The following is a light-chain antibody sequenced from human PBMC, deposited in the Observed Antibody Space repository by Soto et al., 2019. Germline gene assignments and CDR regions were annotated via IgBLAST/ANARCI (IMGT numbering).Light chain of an antibody. CDR3: QQYNSYSWT. J-gene: IGKJ1*01. Sequence: DVQMTQSPSSLSASVGYRVTIICRASQSVSTRLAWYQQKPGKAPKLLIYDASSLESGVPSRFSGSGSGTEFNLTISSLQTDDFATYYCQQYNSYSWTFGQGTKVDIK. CDR1: QSVSTR. CDR2: DAS. V-gene: IGKV1-5*02.